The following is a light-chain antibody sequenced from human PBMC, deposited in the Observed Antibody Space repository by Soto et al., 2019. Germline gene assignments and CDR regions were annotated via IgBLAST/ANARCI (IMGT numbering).Light chain of an antibody. CDR1: SSNIGNNY. Sequence: QSVLTQPPSVSAAPGQKVTISCSGSSSNIGNNYVFWYQQLPGTAPKLLIYDNDKRPSGIPDRFSGSKSDTSATLGITGLQTGDEADYYCATWDRSLSVGVFGGGTKVTVL. V-gene: IGLV1-51*01. CDR2: DND. J-gene: IGLJ2*01. CDR3: ATWDRSLSVGV.